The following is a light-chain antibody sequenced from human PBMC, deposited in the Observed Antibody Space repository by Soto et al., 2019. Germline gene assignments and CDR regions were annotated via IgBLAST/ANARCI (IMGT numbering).Light chain of an antibody. CDR1: QTISTY. V-gene: IGKV1-39*01. CDR2: SGS. CDR3: QQSFSTPLT. Sequence: DIQMTQFPSSLSASVGDRVTITCRASQTISTYLNWYQQQSGKAPTLLIYSGSTLQSGVPSRFSGSGSCTDFSLTISNLQPEDFATYHCQQSFSTPLTFGQGTKVEIK. J-gene: IGKJ1*01.